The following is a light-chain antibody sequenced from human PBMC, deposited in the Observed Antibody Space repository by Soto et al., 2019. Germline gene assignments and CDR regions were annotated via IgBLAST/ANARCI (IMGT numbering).Light chain of an antibody. J-gene: IGLJ1*01. Sequence: QSALTQPASVFGPPGQSITISCTGTNSDIGGYNYVSWYQQHAGKAPQLLIYDVNYRPSGVSDRFSGSKSGNTASLTISGLQAEDEADYYCTSYTTSSTLVFGTGTKVTVL. CDR3: TSYTTSSTLV. CDR1: NSDIGGYNY. V-gene: IGLV2-14*03. CDR2: DVN.